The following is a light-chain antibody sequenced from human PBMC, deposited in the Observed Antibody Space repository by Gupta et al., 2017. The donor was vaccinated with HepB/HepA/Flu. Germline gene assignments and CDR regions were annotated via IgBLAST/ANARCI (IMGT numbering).Light chain of an antibody. V-gene: IGLV1-44*01. CDR2: SNN. CDR3: AAWEDSLNGRV. J-gene: IGLJ3*02. CDR1: SSNIGSNT. Sequence: QSVLTQPPSASGTSGQRVTISCSGSSSNIGSNTVNWYQQLPGTAPKLLIYSNNQRPSGVPDRFSGSKSGTSASLAISGLQSEDEADYYCAAWEDSLNGRVFGGGTKLTVL.